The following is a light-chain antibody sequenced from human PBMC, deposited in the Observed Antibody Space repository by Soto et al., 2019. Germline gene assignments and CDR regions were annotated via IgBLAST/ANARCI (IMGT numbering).Light chain of an antibody. CDR3: AAWDDSLNGWV. CDR2: SNN. J-gene: IGLJ3*02. Sequence: QSVLTQPPSASGTPGQRVTISCSGSSSNIGSNTVNLYQQLPGTAPKLLIYSNNQRPSGVPDRFSGSKSGTSASLAISWLQSEDEADYYCAAWDDSLNGWVFGGGTKLTVL. V-gene: IGLV1-44*01. CDR1: SSNIGSNT.